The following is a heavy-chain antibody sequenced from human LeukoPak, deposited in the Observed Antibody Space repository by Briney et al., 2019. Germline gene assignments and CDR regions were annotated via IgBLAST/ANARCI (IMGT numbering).Heavy chain of an antibody. CDR2: FYPEDGET. V-gene: IGHV1-24*01. Sequence: SVKVSCKVSGYTLTELSMHWVRQAPGKGSEWTGGFYPEDGETIYAHQFQRRDTMTEDTSTDKAYIELSSLRSEDTAVYYCATDPVFHYYGSGSYGMDVWGQGTTVTVSS. CDR1: GYTLTELS. J-gene: IGHJ6*02. D-gene: IGHD3-10*01. CDR3: ATDPVFHYYGSGSYGMDV.